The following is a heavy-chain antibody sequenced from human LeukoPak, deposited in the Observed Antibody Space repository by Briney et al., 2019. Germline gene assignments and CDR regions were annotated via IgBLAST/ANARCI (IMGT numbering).Heavy chain of an antibody. Sequence: SETLSLTCTVSGGSISTYYWSWIRQPPGKGLEWIVYISYIGSTKYNPSLKSRVTMSVDKSKNQFSLKLSSVTAADTAMYYCARRHRDCSGDSCFLLDYWGQGTLVTVSS. CDR2: ISYIGST. D-gene: IGHD2-15*01. J-gene: IGHJ4*02. CDR1: GGSISTYY. CDR3: ARRHRDCSGDSCFLLDY. V-gene: IGHV4-59*08.